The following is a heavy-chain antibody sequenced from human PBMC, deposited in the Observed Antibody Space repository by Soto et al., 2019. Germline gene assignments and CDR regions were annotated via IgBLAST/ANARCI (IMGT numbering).Heavy chain of an antibody. Sequence: EVQLVESGGGLVQPGGSLRVSCAASGFTFSRFWMHWVRQAPGMGLVWVSRINSEGSSTNYADSVKGRFTISRDNAKNTLYLQMNSLRAEDTAVYYCARAGGSCSGGSCTHYYVYGMDVWGQGTTVTVSS. CDR1: GFTFSRFW. V-gene: IGHV3-74*01. D-gene: IGHD2-15*01. CDR2: INSEGSST. J-gene: IGHJ6*02. CDR3: ARAGGSCSGGSCTHYYVYGMDV.